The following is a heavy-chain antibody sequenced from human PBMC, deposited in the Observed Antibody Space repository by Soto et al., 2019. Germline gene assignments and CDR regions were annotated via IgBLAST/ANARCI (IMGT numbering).Heavy chain of an antibody. CDR3: ARGVTFHGSGSPIDY. CDR1: GFTFSDYY. V-gene: IGHV3-11*01. CDR2: ISGSGNII. Sequence: QLVESGGGVVKPGGSLRLSCAASGFTFSDYYMSWIRQTPGKGLEWVSYISGSGNIIYYVDSVKGRFTISRDNAKNSLYLQMNSLRAEDTAVYYCARGVTFHGSGSPIDYWGQGTLVTVSS. J-gene: IGHJ4*02. D-gene: IGHD3-10*01.